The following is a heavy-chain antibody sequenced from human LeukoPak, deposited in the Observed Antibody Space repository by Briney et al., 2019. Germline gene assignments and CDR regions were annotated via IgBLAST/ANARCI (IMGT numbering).Heavy chain of an antibody. CDR2: MGSSGGSR. Sequence: GGSLRHSRAPSGFTFSNYGLSWVRQAPRKGVEWVSGMGSSGGSRYYADSVQGRFTSSRHNSKNTLYLQLNSLRAGDTALYFCAKDRRRDDVLTGSFSDWGQGTLVTVSS. V-gene: IGHV3-23*01. CDR3: AKDRRRDDVLTGSFSD. J-gene: IGHJ4*02. CDR1: GFTFSNYG. D-gene: IGHD3-9*01.